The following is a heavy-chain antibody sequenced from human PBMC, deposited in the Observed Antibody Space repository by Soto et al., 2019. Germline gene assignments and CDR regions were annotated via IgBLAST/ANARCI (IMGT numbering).Heavy chain of an antibody. CDR1: GGTFSSYA. CDR3: VRPHFPYYQLERGLFDY. CDR2: IIPIFGTA. J-gene: IGHJ4*02. D-gene: IGHD1-1*01. V-gene: IGHV1-69*01. Sequence: QVQLVQSGAEVKKPGSSVKVSCKASGGTFSSYAISWVRQAPGQGLEWMGGIIPIFGTANYAQKFQGRVTITADESTSTAYMELSSLRSEDTAVYYCVRPHFPYYQLERGLFDYWGQGTLVTVSS.